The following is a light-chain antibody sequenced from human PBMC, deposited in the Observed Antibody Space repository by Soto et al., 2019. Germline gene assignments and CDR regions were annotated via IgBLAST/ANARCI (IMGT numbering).Light chain of an antibody. CDR3: QQYNNFVT. CDR1: QSVSSN. Sequence: EIVMTQSPATLSVSPGERATLSCRASQSVSSNLAWYQQKPGQAPRLLLYGASTRATGIPARFSGSGSGTEFTLTSSSLQSEYFAVYYCQQYNNFVTFGQGTKVEIK. CDR2: GAS. J-gene: IGKJ1*01. V-gene: IGKV3-15*01.